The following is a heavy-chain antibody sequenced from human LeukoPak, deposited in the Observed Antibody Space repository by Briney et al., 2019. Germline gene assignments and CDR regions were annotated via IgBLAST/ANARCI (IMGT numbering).Heavy chain of an antibody. D-gene: IGHD1-7*01. CDR3: ARCGNWNYPDY. CDR1: GYTFTSYA. V-gene: IGHV1-69*04. J-gene: IGHJ4*02. Sequence: SVKVSCKASGYTFTSYAISWVRQAPGQGLEWMGRIIPILGIANYAQKFQGRVTITADKSTSTAYMELSSLRSEDTAVYYCARCGNWNYPDYWGQGTLVTVSS. CDR2: IIPILGIA.